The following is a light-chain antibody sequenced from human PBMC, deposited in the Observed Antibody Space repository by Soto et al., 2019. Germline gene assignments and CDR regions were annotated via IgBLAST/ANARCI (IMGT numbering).Light chain of an antibody. V-gene: IGKV3-20*01. J-gene: IGKJ1*01. Sequence: EIVLTQSPGTLSLSPGERATLSCRARQSVSSSYLAWYQQKPGQAPRLLIYGASSRATGIPDRFSGSGSGTDFTLTISRLEPEDFAVYYCQQYGSSPLVAFGQGTKVDIK. CDR2: GAS. CDR3: QQYGSSPLVA. CDR1: QSVSSSY.